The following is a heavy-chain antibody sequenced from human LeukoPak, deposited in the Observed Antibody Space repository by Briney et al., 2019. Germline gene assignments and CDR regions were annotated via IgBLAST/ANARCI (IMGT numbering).Heavy chain of an antibody. Sequence: SETLSLTCTVSRTSITRYYWSWVRQPPGKALEWIGCIHSSGNTNYNPPLKSRVTMSVDTSKNQFSLKMSAVTAADTAVYFCARDITWGMATNPPYHHYMDVCGKGTTVTVSS. J-gene: IGHJ6*03. CDR2: IHSSGNT. V-gene: IGHV4-59*01. CDR1: RTSITRYY. D-gene: IGHD5-24*01. CDR3: ARDITWGMATNPPYHHYMDV.